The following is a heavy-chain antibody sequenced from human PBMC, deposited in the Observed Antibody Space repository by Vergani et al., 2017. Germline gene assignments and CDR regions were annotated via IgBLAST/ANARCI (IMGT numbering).Heavy chain of an antibody. J-gene: IGHJ6*03. Sequence: EVQLVESGGGLVQPGGSLRLSCAASGFTFSSYWMSWVRQAPGKGLEWVANIKQDGSEKYYVDSVKGRFTISRDNAKSSLYLQMKSLRAEDTAVYYCARDLRGSYYYYYMDVWGKGTTVTVSS. V-gene: IGHV3-7*01. CDR2: IKQDGSEK. CDR1: GFTFSSYW. D-gene: IGHD3-16*01. CDR3: ARDLRGSYYYYYMDV.